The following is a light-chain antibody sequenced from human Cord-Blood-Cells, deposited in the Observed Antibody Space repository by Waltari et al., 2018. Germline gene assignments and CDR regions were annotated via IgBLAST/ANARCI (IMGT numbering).Light chain of an antibody. Sequence: QSVLTQPPSASGTPGQRVTISCSGSSSNIGSNYVYWYQQLPGTAPKLLIYRNNQRPSGVPDRFSGSKSGTSASLAISGLRSEGEAYYYCAAWDDSLSGPVFGGGTKLTVL. J-gene: IGLJ3*02. CDR3: AAWDDSLSGPV. V-gene: IGLV1-47*01. CDR2: RNN. CDR1: SSNIGSNY.